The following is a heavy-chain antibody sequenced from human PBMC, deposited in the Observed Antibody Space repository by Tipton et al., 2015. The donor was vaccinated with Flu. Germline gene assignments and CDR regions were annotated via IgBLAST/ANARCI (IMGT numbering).Heavy chain of an antibody. Sequence: TLSLTCTVSGDSISSDYWGWIGQPAGKGLEWIGRIYTSGSTKYNPPLKSRVTMSIDTSNNQYSLKLSSVIAADTAVDYCGKGSGSGTFLIFDYCGQGTLVTVSS. CDR1: GDSISSDY. J-gene: IGHJ4*02. V-gene: IGHV4-4*07. D-gene: IGHD3-10*01. CDR3: GKGSGSGTFLIFDY. CDR2: IYTSGST.